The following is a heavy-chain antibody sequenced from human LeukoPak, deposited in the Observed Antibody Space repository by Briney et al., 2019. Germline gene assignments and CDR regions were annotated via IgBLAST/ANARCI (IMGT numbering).Heavy chain of an antibody. D-gene: IGHD1-1*01. Sequence: GRSLRLSCAASGFTFSSYAMHWVRQAPGKGLEWVAVISYDGSNKYYADSVKGRFTISRDNSKNTLYLQMNSLRAEDTAVYYCARGSFDTTGTSKYYYYGMDVWGQGTTVTVSS. CDR3: ARGSFDTTGTSKYYYYGMDV. J-gene: IGHJ6*02. CDR2: ISYDGSNK. CDR1: GFTFSSYA. V-gene: IGHV3-30*04.